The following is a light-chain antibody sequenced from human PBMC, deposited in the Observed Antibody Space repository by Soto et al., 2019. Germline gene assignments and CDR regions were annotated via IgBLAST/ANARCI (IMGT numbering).Light chain of an antibody. V-gene: IGKV3D-15*01. CDR2: GAS. J-gene: IGKJ1*01. CDR3: QQYNNWTPTGT. CDR1: QSVSSN. Sequence: EIVMTQSPATLSVSPGERATLSCRASQSVSSNLAWYQQKPGQAPRLLIYGASTRATGIPARFSGSGSGTEFTLTISSLQSEDFAVYYCQQYNNWTPTGTFCQGTKVEIK.